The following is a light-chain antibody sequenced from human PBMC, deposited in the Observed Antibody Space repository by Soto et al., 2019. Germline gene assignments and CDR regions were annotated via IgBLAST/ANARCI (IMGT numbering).Light chain of an antibody. CDR3: QKSSSTAWT. Sequence: IQMTESPASRSASGGDIVTITCRASQSISSYLNWYQQKPGKAPKLLIYAASSLQSGVPSRFSGSGSGTDFTLTISSLHPEDFATYYSQKSSSTAWTFGQGTKVDIK. CDR1: QSISSY. V-gene: IGKV1-39*01. J-gene: IGKJ1*01. CDR2: AAS.